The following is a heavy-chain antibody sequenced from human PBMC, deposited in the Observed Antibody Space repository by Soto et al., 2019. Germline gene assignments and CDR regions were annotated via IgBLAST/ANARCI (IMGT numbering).Heavy chain of an antibody. CDR2: IYYSGST. CDR3: ARVPFGSSWYVDY. CDR1: GGSISSSSYY. D-gene: IGHD6-13*01. Sequence: SETLSLTCTVSGGSISSSSYYWGWIRQPPGKGLEWIGSIYYSGSTYYNPSLKSRVTISVDTSKNQFSLKLSSVTAADTAVYYCARVPFGSSWYVDYWGQGTLVTVSS. J-gene: IGHJ4*02. V-gene: IGHV4-39*07.